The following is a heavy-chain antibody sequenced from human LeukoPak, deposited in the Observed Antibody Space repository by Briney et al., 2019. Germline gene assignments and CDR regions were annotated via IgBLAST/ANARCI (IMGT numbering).Heavy chain of an antibody. CDR2: IKQDGSEK. CDR3: ARDHRGIYSPFDY. V-gene: IGHV3-7*01. Sequence: PGGSLRLSCAASGFTFSNAWMSWVRQAPGKGLEWVANIKQDGSEKYYVDSVEGRFIISRDNAKNSLYLQMNSLRAEDTAVYYCARDHRGIYSPFDYWGQGTLVTVSS. D-gene: IGHD2-21*01. CDR1: GFTFSNAW. J-gene: IGHJ4*02.